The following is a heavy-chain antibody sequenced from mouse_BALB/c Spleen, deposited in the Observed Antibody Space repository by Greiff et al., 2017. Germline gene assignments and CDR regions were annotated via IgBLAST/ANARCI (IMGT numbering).Heavy chain of an antibody. Sequence: EVQLQESGGGLVQPGGSRKLSCAASGFTFSSFGMHWVRQAPEKGLEWVAYISSGSSTIYYADTVKGRFTISRDNPKNTLFLQMTSLRSEDTAMYYCARDDYPYYFDYWGQGTTLTVSS. CDR1: GFTFSSFG. D-gene: IGHD2-4*01. J-gene: IGHJ2*01. CDR3: ARDDYPYYFDY. V-gene: IGHV5-17*02. CDR2: ISSGSSTI.